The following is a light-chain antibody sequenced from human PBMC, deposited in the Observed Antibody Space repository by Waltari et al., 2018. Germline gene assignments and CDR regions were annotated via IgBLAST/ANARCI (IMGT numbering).Light chain of an antibody. Sequence: EIVLTQSPATLSLSPGERVTLSCRASQSISNYLGWYQQKLGQAPRLLVYDASKRAAGIPARFSGSGFATDFTLTISSLEPEDFAVYYCQQRSEWPLTFGGGTKVEMK. V-gene: IGKV3-11*01. J-gene: IGKJ4*01. CDR1: QSISNY. CDR3: QQRSEWPLT. CDR2: DAS.